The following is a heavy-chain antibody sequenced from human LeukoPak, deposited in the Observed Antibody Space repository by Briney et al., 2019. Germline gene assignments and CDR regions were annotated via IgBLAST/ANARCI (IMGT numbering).Heavy chain of an antibody. CDR1: GASISSYY. D-gene: IGHD2-15*01. J-gene: IGHJ4*02. CDR3: AILSADRNRSKGFEY. V-gene: IGHV4-4*07. CDR2: IYTSGST. Sequence: PSETLSLTCTVSGASISSYYWTWIRQPAGKGLEWIGRIYTSGSTNYNPSLKSRVAMSVDTSKNQFSLKLSSVTAPDKAVDYCAILSADRNRSKGFEYWGQGTLVTVFS.